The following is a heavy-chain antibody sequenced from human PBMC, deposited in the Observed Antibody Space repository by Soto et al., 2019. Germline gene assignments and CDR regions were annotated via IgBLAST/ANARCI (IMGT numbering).Heavy chain of an antibody. CDR3: AHRRIAAVNYNWFDP. V-gene: IGHV2-5*02. Sequence: SGPTPVNPTQTLTLTCTFSGFSLSPSGVGVGWIRQPPGKALEWLALIYWDDDKRYSPSLKSRLTITKDTSKNQVVLTMTNMDPVDTATYYCAHRRIAAVNYNWFDPWGQGTLVTVSS. CDR2: IYWDDDK. D-gene: IGHD6-13*01. J-gene: IGHJ5*02. CDR1: GFSLSPSGVG.